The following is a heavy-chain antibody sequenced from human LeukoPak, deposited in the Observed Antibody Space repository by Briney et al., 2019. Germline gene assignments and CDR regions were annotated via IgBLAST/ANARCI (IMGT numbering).Heavy chain of an antibody. Sequence: PSETLSLTCAVYGGSFSGYYWSWIRQPPGKGLEWIGEINHGGSTNYNPSLKSRVTISVDTSKNQFSLKLSSVTAADTAVYYCARGLEKDIVVVPAEDWGQGTLVTVSS. CDR3: ARGLEKDIVVVPAED. J-gene: IGHJ4*02. V-gene: IGHV4-34*01. D-gene: IGHD2-2*01. CDR2: INHGGST. CDR1: GGSFSGYY.